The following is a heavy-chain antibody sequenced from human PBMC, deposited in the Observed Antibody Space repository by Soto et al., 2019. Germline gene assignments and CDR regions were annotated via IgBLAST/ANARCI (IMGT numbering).Heavy chain of an antibody. Sequence: ASVKVSCKASGYTFSSYGISWVRQAPGQGLEWMGWITGDNSNTNYAQKDKGRVTVTRDTSTSTVYKELRSLTSDDTAVYYCARDRSNHDFWGQGTLVTVSS. V-gene: IGHV1-18*04. CDR3: ARDRSNHDF. J-gene: IGHJ4*02. CDR2: ITGDNSNT. D-gene: IGHD1-26*01. CDR1: GYTFSSYG.